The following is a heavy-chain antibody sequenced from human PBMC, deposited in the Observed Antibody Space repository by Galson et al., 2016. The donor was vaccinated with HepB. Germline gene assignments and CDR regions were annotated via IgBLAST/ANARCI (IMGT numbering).Heavy chain of an antibody. CDR2: INGGGNLP. V-gene: IGHV3-23*01. CDR3: AKDRRWNSGANAYGWFDS. D-gene: IGHD4-17*01. J-gene: IGHJ5*01. Sequence: SLRLSCAASGFTFSSNAMSWARQAPGKELEWVSSINGGGNLPYYADSVKGRFTIFRDNSRSTLFLQMNSLRSEDSAIYFCAKDRRWNSGANAYGWFDSWGQGALVTVSS. CDR1: GFTFSSNA.